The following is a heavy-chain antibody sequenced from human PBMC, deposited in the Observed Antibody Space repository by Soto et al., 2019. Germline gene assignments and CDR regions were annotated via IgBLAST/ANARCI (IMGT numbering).Heavy chain of an antibody. Sequence: SETLSLTCTVSGDSISSADYYWSWIRQTPGKGLEWIGHIFYSGTTYYNPSLKSRLTISVDTSKNHFSLRLTSVTAADTAVYYCARDLWVEPELYYYGMDVWGQGTTVT. V-gene: IGHV4-30-4*01. CDR3: ARDLWVEPELYYYGMDV. D-gene: IGHD1-1*01. J-gene: IGHJ6*02. CDR2: IFYSGTT. CDR1: GDSISSADYY.